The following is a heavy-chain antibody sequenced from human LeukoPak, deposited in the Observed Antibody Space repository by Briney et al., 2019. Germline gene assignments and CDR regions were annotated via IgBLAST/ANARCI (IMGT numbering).Heavy chain of an antibody. V-gene: IGHV3-23*01. J-gene: IGHJ4*02. CDR3: AKLYIGATHFDY. CDR1: GFTFSSYA. D-gene: IGHD1-26*01. CDR2: ISGSGGST. Sequence: GGSLRLSCAASGFTFSSYAMSWVRQAPGKGLEWVSAISGSGGSTYYADSVKGRFTISRDNSKNTVYLQMNSLRAEDTAVYYCAKLYIGATHFDYWGQGTLVTVSS.